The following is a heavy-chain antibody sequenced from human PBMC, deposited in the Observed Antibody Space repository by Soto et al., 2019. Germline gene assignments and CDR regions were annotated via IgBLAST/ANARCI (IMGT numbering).Heavy chain of an antibody. V-gene: IGHV3-23*01. CDR1: GFTFNSYA. J-gene: IGHJ3*02. D-gene: IGHD3-16*01. CDR2: INSNGIRI. CDR3: ATFTFGRAFDT. Sequence: PAGSLRLSCAASGFTFNSYAMSWVRQAPGQGLEWVSAINSNGIRINYADSVKGRFSISSDNSKNTLFLQMNSLRVDDSAVYFCATFTFGRAFDTWGQGTMVTVSS.